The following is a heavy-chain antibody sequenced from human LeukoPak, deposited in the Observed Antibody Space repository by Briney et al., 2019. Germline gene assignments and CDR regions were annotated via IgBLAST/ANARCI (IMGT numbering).Heavy chain of an antibody. Sequence: GASVKVSCKAPENTFSSYYLHWVRQAPGQGLEWMGWINTNTGNPTYAQGFTGRFVFSLDTSVSTAYLQISSLKAEDTAVYYCARGLVVTASYMDVWGKGTTVTVSS. CDR2: INTNTGNP. D-gene: IGHD2-21*02. CDR1: ENTFSSYY. CDR3: ARGLVVTASYMDV. J-gene: IGHJ6*03. V-gene: IGHV7-4-1*02.